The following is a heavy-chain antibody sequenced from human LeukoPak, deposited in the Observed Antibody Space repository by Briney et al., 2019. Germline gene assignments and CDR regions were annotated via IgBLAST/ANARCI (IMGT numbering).Heavy chain of an antibody. CDR3: ARGSGNWYSRFDP. D-gene: IGHD6-13*01. Sequence: PSETLSLTCTVSRGSISSGNYYWGWIRQPPGKGLEWIGSIYYSGSTYYNPSLKSRATISVDTSKNQFSLKLISVTAADTAVYYCARGSGNWYSRFDPWGQGTLVTVSS. J-gene: IGHJ5*02. CDR1: RGSISSGNYY. CDR2: IYYSGST. V-gene: IGHV4-39*01.